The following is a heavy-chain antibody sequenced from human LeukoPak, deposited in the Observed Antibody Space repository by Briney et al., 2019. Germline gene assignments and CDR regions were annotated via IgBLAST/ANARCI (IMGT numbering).Heavy chain of an antibody. Sequence: SVKVSCKTSGGTFNNSAISWVRQAPGQGLEWLGGIMLLFGTAGYAQKFQGRVTITKDESTRTVYLELTSLTSDDTAVYYCARDVHGDYGSGWFDPWGQGTLVSVSS. V-gene: IGHV1-69*05. D-gene: IGHD4-17*01. CDR2: IMLLFGTA. CDR1: GGTFNNSA. J-gene: IGHJ5*02. CDR3: ARDVHGDYGSGWFDP.